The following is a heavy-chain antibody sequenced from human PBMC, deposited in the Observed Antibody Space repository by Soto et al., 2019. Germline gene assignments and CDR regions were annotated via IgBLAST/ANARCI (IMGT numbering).Heavy chain of an antibody. V-gene: IGHV3-30*18. J-gene: IGHJ4*02. CDR3: AKDPRGTCTNCSPGRY. Sequence: GGSLRLSCAASGFTFSSYGMHWVRQAPGKGLEWVAIISYDGSNKYYADSVRGRFTISRDNSKNTLYLQMNSLRAEDTAVYYCAKDPRGTCTNCSPGRYWGPGTLVTVSS. CDR1: GFTFSSYG. CDR2: ISYDGSNK. D-gene: IGHD2-2*01.